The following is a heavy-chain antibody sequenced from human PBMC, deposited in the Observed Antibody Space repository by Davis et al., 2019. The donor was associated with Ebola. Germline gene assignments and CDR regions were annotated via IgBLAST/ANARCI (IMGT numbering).Heavy chain of an antibody. CDR1: GFTFSGSA. Sequence: GESLKISCAASGFTFSGSAMHCVRQASGKGLEWVGRFRSKPNSYATAYAASVKGRFTISRDDSKNTAYLQMNSLKTEDTAVYYCSGSYRGFDYWGQGTLVTVSS. CDR3: SGSYRGFDY. D-gene: IGHD1-26*01. V-gene: IGHV3-73*01. J-gene: IGHJ4*02. CDR2: FRSKPNSYAT.